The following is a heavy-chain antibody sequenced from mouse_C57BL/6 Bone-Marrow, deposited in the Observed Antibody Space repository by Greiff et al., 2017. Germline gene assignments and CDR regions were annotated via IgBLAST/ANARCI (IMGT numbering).Heavy chain of an antibody. CDR3: ARKRRVPMDY. CDR2: ISSGSSTI. V-gene: IGHV5-17*01. CDR1: GFTFSDSG. J-gene: IGHJ4*01. Sequence: EVKVVESGGGLVKPGRSLTLSCAASGFTFSDSGMHWVRQAPEKGLEWVAYISSGSSTIYYADTVKGRFTISRDNAKNTLFLQMTSLRAEDTAMYYCARKRRVPMDYRGQGTSVTVSS.